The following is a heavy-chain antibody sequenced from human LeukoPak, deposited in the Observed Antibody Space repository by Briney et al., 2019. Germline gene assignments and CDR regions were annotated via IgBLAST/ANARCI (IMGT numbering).Heavy chain of an antibody. CDR2: IKQDGSEK. D-gene: IGHD5-24*01. J-gene: IGHJ4*02. CDR1: GFTFSSYW. CDR3: ARVADGYNIGDFDY. Sequence: GGSLRLSCAASGFTFSSYWMSWVRQAPGKGLEWVANIKQDGSEKYYVDSVKGRFTISRDNAKNSLYLQMNSLRAEDTAVYYCARVADGYNIGDFDYWGQGTLVTVSS. V-gene: IGHV3-7*01.